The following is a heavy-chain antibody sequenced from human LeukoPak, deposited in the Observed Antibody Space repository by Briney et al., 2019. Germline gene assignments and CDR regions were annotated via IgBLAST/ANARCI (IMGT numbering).Heavy chain of an antibody. CDR3: ARYGSGYYYFDY. D-gene: IGHD6-19*01. CDR2: FYYSGNT. V-gene: IGHV4-39*07. Sequence: SETLSLTCSVSGDSISSGNSYWGWIRQPPGKGLEWIGSFYYSGNTYYNPSLKSRVIVSVDTSKNQFSLKLISVTAADTAVYYYARYGSGYYYFDYWGQGTLVTVSS. CDR1: GDSISSGNSY. J-gene: IGHJ4*02.